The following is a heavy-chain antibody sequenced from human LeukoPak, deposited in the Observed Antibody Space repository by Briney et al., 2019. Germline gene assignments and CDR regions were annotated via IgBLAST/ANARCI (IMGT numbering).Heavy chain of an antibody. CDR1: GYTFSNYA. D-gene: IGHD6-6*01. V-gene: IGHV1-18*01. Sequence: ASGKVSCKASGYTFSNYAISWVRQAPGQGLEWMGWISAYNGNTNYAPKLQGRVTMTTDTSTSAAYMELRSLRSDDTAVYYCARAWGEDIAARPYYFDYWGQGSLVTVSS. CDR3: ARAWGEDIAARPYYFDY. CDR2: ISAYNGNT. J-gene: IGHJ4*02.